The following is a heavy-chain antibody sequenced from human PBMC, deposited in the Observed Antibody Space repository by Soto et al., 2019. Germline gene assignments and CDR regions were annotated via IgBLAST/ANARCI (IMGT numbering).Heavy chain of an antibody. CDR3: VISTGNFYADFDY. Sequence: EKQLVESGGGLAQPGRSLRLSCVTSGFYFDNYAMHWVRQGPGKGPEWVSGLSGNSDIVAYADSVKGRFTISRDNAKKSLYLQMNNLRPEDTGLYYGVISTGNFYADFDYWGQGTLVTVSS. CDR2: LSGNSDIV. V-gene: IGHV3-9*01. CDR1: GFYFDNYA. J-gene: IGHJ4*02. D-gene: IGHD7-27*01.